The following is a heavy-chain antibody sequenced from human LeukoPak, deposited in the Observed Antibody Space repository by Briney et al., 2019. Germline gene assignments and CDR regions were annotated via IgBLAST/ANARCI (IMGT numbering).Heavy chain of an antibody. J-gene: IGHJ5*02. CDR1: GFTFSSYA. V-gene: IGHV3-30*04. Sequence: GRSLRLSCAASGFTFSSYAMHWVRQAPGKGLEGGAVISYDGSNKYYADSVKGRFTISRDNSKNTPYLQMNSLRAEDTAVYYCARDPTYGSGSYYIQYNWFDPWGQGTLVTVSS. CDR3: ARDPTYGSGSYYIQYNWFDP. D-gene: IGHD3-10*01. CDR2: ISYDGSNK.